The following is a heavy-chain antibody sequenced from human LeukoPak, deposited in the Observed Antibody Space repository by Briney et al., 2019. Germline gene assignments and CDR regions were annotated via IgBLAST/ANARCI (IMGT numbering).Heavy chain of an antibody. D-gene: IGHD6-13*01. CDR3: ARSGYSSSPLDY. Sequence: GGSLRLSCAASGFAFSTNWMHWVRQAPGKGLEWVSVIYSGGSTYYADSVKGRFTISRDNSKNTLYLQMNSLRAEDTAVYYCARSGYSSSPLDYWGQGTLVTVSS. CDR2: IYSGGST. V-gene: IGHV3-53*01. CDR1: GFAFSTNW. J-gene: IGHJ4*02.